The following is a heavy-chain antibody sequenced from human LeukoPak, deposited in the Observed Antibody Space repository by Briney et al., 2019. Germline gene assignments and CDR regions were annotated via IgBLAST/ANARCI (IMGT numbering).Heavy chain of an antibody. Sequence: PGGSLRLSCAASGFIFSSYSMNWVRQAPGKGLEWVSSISSSSTYIYYADSVKGRFTISRDNAKNSLYLQMNSLRAEDTAVYYCARDYYSSSRHAFDIWGQGTMVTVSS. CDR2: ISSSSTYI. CDR1: GFIFSSYS. J-gene: IGHJ3*02. CDR3: ARDYYSSSRHAFDI. D-gene: IGHD6-13*01. V-gene: IGHV3-21*01.